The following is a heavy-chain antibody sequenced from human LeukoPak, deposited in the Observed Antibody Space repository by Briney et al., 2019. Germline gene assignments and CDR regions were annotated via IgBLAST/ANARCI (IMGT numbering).Heavy chain of an antibody. V-gene: IGHV4-4*09. J-gene: IGHJ4*02. CDR2: IHTSGDT. CDR1: GGSISSFY. Sequence: SETLSLTCTVSGGSISSFYWSWLRQPPGKGLEWIGYIHTSGDTSYNPSLKSRVTISVDSSKKQFSLKLGSVTAADTAVYYCATSPKVTYFDYWGQGTLVTVSS. CDR3: ATSPKVTYFDY.